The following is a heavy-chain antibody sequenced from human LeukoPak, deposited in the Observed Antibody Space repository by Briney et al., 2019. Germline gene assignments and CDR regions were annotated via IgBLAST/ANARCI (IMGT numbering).Heavy chain of an antibody. Sequence: SQTLSLTCMVTRGSISSGSYYWSWTRQPAGKGLEWIGRVYTSGSTNHKPSLKSQVTISLETSKNQFTLKLSSVTAADTALYYCARDSLLPSAMGYYYMDVWGKGTTVTVS. D-gene: IGHD2-2*01. CDR2: VYTSGST. CDR1: RGSISSGSYY. CDR3: ARDSLLPSAMGYYYMDV. V-gene: IGHV4-61*02. J-gene: IGHJ6*03.